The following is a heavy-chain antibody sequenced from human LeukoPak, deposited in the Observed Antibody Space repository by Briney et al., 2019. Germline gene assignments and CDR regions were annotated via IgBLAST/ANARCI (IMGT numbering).Heavy chain of an antibody. CDR1: GFTFNYAW. CDR2: TVSEIDGGTT. V-gene: IGHV3-15*04. J-gene: IGHJ6*02. D-gene: IGHD1-7*01. CDR3: TTDEDWNYARKDV. Sequence: GGPLRLSCAASGFTFNYAWMSWVRQVPGKGLEWVGQTVSEIDGGTTDYAAPVKGRFTISRDDSKSTLYLQMNSLKIEDTAVYYCTTDEDWNYARKDVWGQGATVIVSS.